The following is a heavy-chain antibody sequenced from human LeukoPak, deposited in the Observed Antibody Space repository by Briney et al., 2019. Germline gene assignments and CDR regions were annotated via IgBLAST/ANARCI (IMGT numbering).Heavy chain of an antibody. CDR1: GGSLNAFY. Sequence: SETLSLTCTLSGGSLNAFYWHWVRRPAGKGLEWVGCIYSSGTTNYNPSLTSRVTISLDTSQNQFSLTLRSVTAADTAVYYCARGVSWYNWFDPWGQGTLVTVSS. D-gene: IGHD6-13*01. V-gene: IGHV4-4*07. J-gene: IGHJ5*02. CDR2: IYSSGTT. CDR3: ARGVSWYNWFDP.